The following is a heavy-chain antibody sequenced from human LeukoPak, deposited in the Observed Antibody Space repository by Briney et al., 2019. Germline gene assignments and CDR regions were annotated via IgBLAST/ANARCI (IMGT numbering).Heavy chain of an antibody. Sequence: GGSLRLSCAASGFTFSGSAMHWVRQASGKGLEWVGRIRSKANSYATAYAASVKGRFTISRDDSKNTAYLQMNSLKTEDTAVYYCTVDYYGSSGYYWEIDYWGQGTLVTVSS. D-gene: IGHD3-22*01. CDR1: GFTFSGSA. J-gene: IGHJ4*02. V-gene: IGHV3-73*01. CDR2: IRSKANSYAT. CDR3: TVDYYGSSGYYWEIDY.